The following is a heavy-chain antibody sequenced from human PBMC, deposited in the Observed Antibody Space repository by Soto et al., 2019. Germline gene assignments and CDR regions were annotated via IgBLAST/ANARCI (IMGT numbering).Heavy chain of an antibody. V-gene: IGHV3-66*01. CDR2: IYSGGST. CDR3: ARDRTLDDFWSGYIRYPQSTPYYMDV. Sequence: GGSLRLSCAASGFTVSSNYMSWVRQAPGKGLEWVSVIYSGGSTYYADSVKGRFTISRDNSKNTLYLQMNSLRAEDTAVYYCARDRTLDDFWSGYIRYPQSTPYYMDVWGKGTTVTVSS. D-gene: IGHD3-3*01. J-gene: IGHJ6*03. CDR1: GFTVSSNY.